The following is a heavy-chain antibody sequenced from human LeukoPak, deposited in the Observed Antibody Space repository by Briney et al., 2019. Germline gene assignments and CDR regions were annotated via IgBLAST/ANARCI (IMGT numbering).Heavy chain of an antibody. CDR2: INHSGST. J-gene: IGHJ6*02. CDR3: ARGKWELPYYYYGMDV. D-gene: IGHD1-26*01. CDR1: GGSISSGDYS. Sequence: SQTLSLTCAVSGGSISSGDYSWSWIRQPPGKGLEWIGCINHSGSTNYNPSLKSRVTISVDTSKNQFSLKLSSVTAADTAVYYRARGKWELPYYYYGMDVWGQGTTVTVSS. V-gene: IGHV4-30-2*01.